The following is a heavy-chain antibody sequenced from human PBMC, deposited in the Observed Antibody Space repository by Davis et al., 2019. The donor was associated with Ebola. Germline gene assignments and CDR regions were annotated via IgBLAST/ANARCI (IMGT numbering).Heavy chain of an antibody. J-gene: IGHJ6*04. CDR3: TRSSYSWYFSGMDV. CDR2: INFNTGST. D-gene: IGHD6-13*01. V-gene: IGHV7-4-1*02. CDR1: GYSFTTYA. Sequence: ASVKVSCKASGYSFTTYAINWVRQAPGQGLQWMGWINFNTGSTTYAQGFTGRFVFSFDTYVSTAYLQISRLKAEDSAIYYCTRSSYSWYFSGMDVWGKGTTVTVSS.